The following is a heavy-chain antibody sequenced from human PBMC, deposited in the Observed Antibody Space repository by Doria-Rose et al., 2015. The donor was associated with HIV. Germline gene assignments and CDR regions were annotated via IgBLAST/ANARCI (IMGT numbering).Heavy chain of an antibody. Sequence: QVTLKESGPVLVKLTETLTLTCTVSGVSLSSPGMGVSWIRQPPGKALEWLANIFSDDERSYKTSLKSRLTISSGTSKSQVVLTMTDMDPVDTAAYYCARIKSSRWYHKYYFDFWGQGTLVIVSA. CDR3: ARIKSSRWYHKYYFDF. J-gene: IGHJ4*02. CDR1: GVSLSSPGMG. V-gene: IGHV2-26*01. CDR2: IFSDDER. D-gene: IGHD6-13*01.